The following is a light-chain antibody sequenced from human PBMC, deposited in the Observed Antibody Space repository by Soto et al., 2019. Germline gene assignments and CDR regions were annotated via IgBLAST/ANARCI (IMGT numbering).Light chain of an antibody. J-gene: IGKJ4*01. Sequence: EIVLTQSPGTLSLSPGERATLSCRSSESLSNNYLAWYKQKPGQAPRLLISGATTRASGIPDRFSGSGSGTDFTLSINRLEPEDFVVYFCQQYGRLPLTFGGGTKVDIK. V-gene: IGKV3-20*01. CDR2: GAT. CDR1: ESLSNNY. CDR3: QQYGRLPLT.